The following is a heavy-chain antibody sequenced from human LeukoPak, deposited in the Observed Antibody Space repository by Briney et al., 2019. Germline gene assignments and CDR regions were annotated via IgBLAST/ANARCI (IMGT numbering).Heavy chain of an antibody. Sequence: SETLSLTCTVSGGSISSGDYYWSWIRQPPGRGLEWIGYIYYSGSTYYNPSLKSRVTISVDTSKNQFSLKLSSVTAADTAVYYCARQYSSSSGDYFDYWGQGTLVTVSS. D-gene: IGHD6-6*01. CDR3: ARQYSSSSGDYFDY. V-gene: IGHV4-30-4*01. CDR1: GGSISSGDYY. J-gene: IGHJ4*02. CDR2: IYYSGST.